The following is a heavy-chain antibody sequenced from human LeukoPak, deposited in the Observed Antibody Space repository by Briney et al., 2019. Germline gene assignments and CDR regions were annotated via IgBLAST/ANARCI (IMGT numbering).Heavy chain of an antibody. D-gene: IGHD5-12*01. CDR2: IYYGGNT. CDR3: GVGSGYDDY. Sequence: SETLSLTCTVSGGSISSSSYYWGWIRQPPGKGLEWIGSIYYGGNTYSNPSLKSRVTISVDTSNNQFSLKLSSVTAADTAVYYCGVGSGYDDYWGQGTLVTVSS. V-gene: IGHV4-39*07. J-gene: IGHJ4*02. CDR1: GGSISSSSYY.